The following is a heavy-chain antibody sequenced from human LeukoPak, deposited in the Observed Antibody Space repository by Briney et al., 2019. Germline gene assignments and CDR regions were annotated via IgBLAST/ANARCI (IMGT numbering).Heavy chain of an antibody. V-gene: IGHV1-69*13. CDR3: ASTYYYDSSGYASFYYFDY. Sequence: ASVKVSCKASGGTFSSYAISWARQAPGQGLEWMGGIIPIFGTANYAQKFQGRVTITADESTSTAYMELSSLRSEDTAVYYCASTYYYDSSGYASFYYFDYWGQGTLVTVSS. D-gene: IGHD3-22*01. CDR2: IIPIFGTA. CDR1: GGTFSSYA. J-gene: IGHJ4*02.